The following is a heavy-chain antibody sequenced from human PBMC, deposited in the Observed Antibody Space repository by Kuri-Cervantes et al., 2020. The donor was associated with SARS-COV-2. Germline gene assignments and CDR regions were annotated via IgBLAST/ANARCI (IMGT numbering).Heavy chain of an antibody. D-gene: IGHD3-22*01. CDR2: IIPILGIA. CDR3: AGDSSGYSLRFDY. Sequence: SVKVSCKASGGTFSSYAISWVRQAPGQGLEWMGRIIPILGIANYAQKFQGRVTITADKSTSTAYMELSSLRSEDTAVYYCAGDSSGYSLRFDYWGQGTLVPVSS. CDR1: GGTFSSYA. J-gene: IGHJ4*02. V-gene: IGHV1-69*04.